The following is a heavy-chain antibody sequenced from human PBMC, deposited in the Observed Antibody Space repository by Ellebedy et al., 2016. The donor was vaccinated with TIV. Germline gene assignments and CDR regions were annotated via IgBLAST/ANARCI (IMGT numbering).Heavy chain of an antibody. J-gene: IGHJ2*01. V-gene: IGHV4-39*01. CDR2: IFYSGRT. D-gene: IGHD2-15*01. Sequence: SETLSLTXTVSGGSFSSSGYYWGWIRQSPGKGLQWIGIIFYSGRTYYNPSLKSRVTISVDTSKNQFSLKLSSVTAADTAVYYCARSRLPIYWHFDLWGRGTLVTVSS. CDR3: ARSRLPIYWHFDL. CDR1: GGSFSSSGYY.